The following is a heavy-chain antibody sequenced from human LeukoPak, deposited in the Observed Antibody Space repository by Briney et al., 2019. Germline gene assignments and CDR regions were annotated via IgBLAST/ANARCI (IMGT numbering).Heavy chain of an antibody. J-gene: IGHJ3*02. CDR3: ARGPSIAARYDAFDI. CDR2: IKQDGREK. V-gene: IGHV3-7*02. D-gene: IGHD6-6*01. Sequence: QPGGSLRLSCAASGFTFSNFWMSWVRQAPGKGLEWVANIKQDGREKYYVDSVKGRFTISRDNAKNSLYLQVISLRAEDTAVYYCARGPSIAARYDAFDIWGQGTMVTVSS. CDR1: GFTFSNFW.